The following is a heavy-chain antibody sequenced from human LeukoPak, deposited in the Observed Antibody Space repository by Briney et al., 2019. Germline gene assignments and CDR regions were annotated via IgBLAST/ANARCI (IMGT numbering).Heavy chain of an antibody. V-gene: IGHV3-33*01. J-gene: IGHJ4*02. CDR3: AREGPRGNSQFDY. CDR1: GFTFSSYG. D-gene: IGHD2/OR15-2a*01. Sequence: GGSLRLSCAASGFTFSSYGMHWVRQAPGKGPEWVALIWYDGSNKYYADSVKGRLTISRDNSKNTLYLQMNSLRAEDTAVYYCAREGPRGNSQFDYWGQGTLVTVSS. CDR2: IWYDGSNK.